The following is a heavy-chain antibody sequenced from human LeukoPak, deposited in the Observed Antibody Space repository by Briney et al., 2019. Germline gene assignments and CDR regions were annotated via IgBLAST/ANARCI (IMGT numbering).Heavy chain of an antibody. V-gene: IGHV1-46*01. CDR1: VYSFTVYY. CDR2: INPSGGST. Sequence: PVNVSWKGAVYSFTVYYVHWLRHKPGQGLEWMGIINPSGGSTSYAQKFQGRVTMTRDMSTSTVYMELSSLRSEDTAVYYCARDLGIVYYDWVGAWGQGTLVTVSS. CDR3: ARDLGIVYYDWVGA. J-gene: IGHJ5*02. D-gene: IGHD3-22*01.